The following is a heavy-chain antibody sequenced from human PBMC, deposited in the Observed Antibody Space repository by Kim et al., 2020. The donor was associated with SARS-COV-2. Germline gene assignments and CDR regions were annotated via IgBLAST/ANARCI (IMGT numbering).Heavy chain of an antibody. Sequence: GGSLRLSCAASGFTFSDSAMYWVRQASGKGLEWVGGIRSKTNSYATAYDVSVKGRFIISRDDSKNTAYLQMNSLKTEDTAIYYCTRVPPYSNSWWDAFDIWGQGPIGTVSS. CDR3: TRVPPYSNSWWDAFDI. D-gene: IGHD6-13*01. V-gene: IGHV3-73*01. J-gene: IGHJ3*02. CDR1: GFTFSDSA. CDR2: IRSKTNSYAT.